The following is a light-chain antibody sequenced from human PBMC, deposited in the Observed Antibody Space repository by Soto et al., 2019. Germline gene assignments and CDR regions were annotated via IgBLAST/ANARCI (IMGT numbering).Light chain of an antibody. J-gene: IGKJ5*01. CDR1: QSVSSY. Sequence: EIVLTQSPATLSLSPGERATLSCRASQSVSSYLAWYQQKPGQAPRLLIYDASNSATGIPARFSGSWSGTDFNLTISSLEPEDFAGYFCQQRSNWPPIPFGQGTRLEIK. CDR2: DAS. CDR3: QQRSNWPPIP. V-gene: IGKV3-11*01.